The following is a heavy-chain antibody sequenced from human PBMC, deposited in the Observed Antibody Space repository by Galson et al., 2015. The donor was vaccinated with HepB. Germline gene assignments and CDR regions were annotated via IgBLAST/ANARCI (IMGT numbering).Heavy chain of an antibody. Sequence: SLRLSCAASGLTFNTYSMNWVRQAPGKGLEWVSSINSSSSYIYYADSVKGRFTISRDNARNSLYLQMNSLRAEDAAVYHCATVEILVVRGGLRTKSYFDYWGRGTLVTVSS. CDR2: INSSSSYI. J-gene: IGHJ4*02. CDR1: GLTFNTYS. D-gene: IGHD3-10*01. V-gene: IGHV3-21*01. CDR3: ATVEILVVRGGLRTKSYFDY.